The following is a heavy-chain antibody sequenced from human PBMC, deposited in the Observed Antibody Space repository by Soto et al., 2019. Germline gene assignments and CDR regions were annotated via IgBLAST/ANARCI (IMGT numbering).Heavy chain of an antibody. V-gene: IGHV4-34*01. CDR1: GGSFSGYY. J-gene: IGHJ4*02. CDR2: INHSGST. D-gene: IGHD6-13*01. CDR3: ARPAIAAVVSAFDY. Sequence: SETLSLTCAVYGGSFSGYYWSWIRQPPGKGLEWIGEINHSGSTNYNPSLKSRVTISVDTSKNQFSLKLSSVTTADTAVYYCARPAIAAVVSAFDYWGQGTLVTVSS.